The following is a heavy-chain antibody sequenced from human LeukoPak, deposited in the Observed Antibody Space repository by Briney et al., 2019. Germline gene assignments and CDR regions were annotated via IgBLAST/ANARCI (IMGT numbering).Heavy chain of an antibody. V-gene: IGHV4-39*01. CDR3: ASPYLIN. J-gene: IGHJ4*02. Sequence: SETLSLTCTVSGGSISSSNYYWGWIRQSPGKGLEWVGSISSSGNTYYNPSLKSRLAISVDTSNSQFSLNLSSVTAADTAVYYCASPYLINWGQGTLVTVSS. CDR1: GGSISSSNYY. CDR2: ISSSGNT.